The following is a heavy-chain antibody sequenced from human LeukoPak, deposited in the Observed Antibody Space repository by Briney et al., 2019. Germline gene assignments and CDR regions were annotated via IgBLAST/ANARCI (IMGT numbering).Heavy chain of an antibody. CDR1: GGSISSYY. CDR3: VRGPYGSSISNWFDP. J-gene: IGHJ5*02. V-gene: IGHV4-59*01. CDR2: VYYTGST. D-gene: IGHD3-10*01. Sequence: PSETLSLTCTVSGGSISSYYWSWVRQPPGKGLEWIGFVYYTGSTNYSPSLKSRVTISVDTSKNQFTLKQRSVTAADTAVYYCVRGPYGSSISNWFDPWGQGLLVTVSS.